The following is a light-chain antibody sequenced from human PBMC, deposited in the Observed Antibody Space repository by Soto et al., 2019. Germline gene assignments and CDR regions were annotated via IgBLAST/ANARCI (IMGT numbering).Light chain of an antibody. CDR2: AAS. CDR1: QGISSY. CDR3: QQLNSYPIT. J-gene: IGKJ3*01. V-gene: IGKV1-9*01. Sequence: DIQLTQSPSFLSASVGDRVTITCRASQGISSYLAWYQQQPGKAPKLQIYAASTLQSGVPSMFSGSASGTEYTLTISSLQPEDCATYYCQQLNSYPITFGPGTKVDIK.